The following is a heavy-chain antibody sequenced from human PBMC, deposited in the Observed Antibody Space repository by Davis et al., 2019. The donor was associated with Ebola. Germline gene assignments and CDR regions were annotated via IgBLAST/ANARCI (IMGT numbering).Heavy chain of an antibody. D-gene: IGHD1-26*01. J-gene: IGHJ6*02. V-gene: IGHV1-18*01. CDR1: GYSFISYG. CDR3: ARDHLRYWRLGATTLTSPSGMDV. Sequence: ASVKVSCKASGYSFISYGINWVRQAPGQGLEWMGWISGYNGNTNYAQKIQGRVTMTTDTSTSTAYMELRSLRSEDTAVYYCARDHLRYWRLGATTLTSPSGMDVWGQGTTVTVSS. CDR2: ISGYNGNT.